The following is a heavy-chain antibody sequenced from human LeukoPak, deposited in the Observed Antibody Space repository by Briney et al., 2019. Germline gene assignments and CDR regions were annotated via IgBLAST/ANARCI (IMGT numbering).Heavy chain of an antibody. D-gene: IGHD3-22*01. Sequence: GGSLRLSCAASGFTFSDYSMKWIRQAPGKGLEWVSSISRSSSSIDYADSVKGRFTISRDNSKNTLYLQMNSLRAEDTAVYYCARHYYDSSGYYTYYFDYWGQGTLVTVSS. CDR1: GFTFSDYS. V-gene: IGHV3-21*04. J-gene: IGHJ4*02. CDR2: ISRSSSSI. CDR3: ARHYYDSSGYYTYYFDY.